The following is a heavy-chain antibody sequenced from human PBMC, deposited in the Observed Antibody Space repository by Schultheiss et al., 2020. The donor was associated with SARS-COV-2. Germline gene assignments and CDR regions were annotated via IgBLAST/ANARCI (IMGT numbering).Heavy chain of an antibody. CDR3: AGTELLRNWFDP. CDR1: GYTLTELS. J-gene: IGHJ5*02. Sequence: ASVKVSCKVSGYTLTELSMHWVRQAPGKGLEWMGGFDPEDGETIYAQKFQGRVTMTEDTSTDTAYMELSSLRSEDTAVYYCAGTELLRNWFDPWGQGTLVTVSS. V-gene: IGHV1-24*01. CDR2: FDPEDGET. D-gene: IGHD2-15*01.